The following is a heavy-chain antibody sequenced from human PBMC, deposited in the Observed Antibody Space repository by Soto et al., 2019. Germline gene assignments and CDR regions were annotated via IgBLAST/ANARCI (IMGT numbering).Heavy chain of an antibody. Sequence: QVQLQESGPGLVKPSQTLSLTCTVSGGSISSGDYYWSWIRQPPGKGLEWIGYIYYSGSTYYNPSLKSRVTISVDTAKNQFSLEVSSVTAADTAVYYCARGGVVVVAGNWFDPWGQGTLVTVSS. CDR3: ARGGVVVVAGNWFDP. V-gene: IGHV4-30-4*01. CDR2: IYYSGST. CDR1: GGSISSGDYY. J-gene: IGHJ5*02. D-gene: IGHD2-15*01.